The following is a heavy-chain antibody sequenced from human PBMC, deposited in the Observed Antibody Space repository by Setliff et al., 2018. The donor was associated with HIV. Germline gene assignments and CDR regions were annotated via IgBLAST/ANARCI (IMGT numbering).Heavy chain of an antibody. J-gene: IGHJ6*03. CDR2: INQDGSEK. Sequence: PGGSLRLSCAASGLALSGYAMTWVRQAPGKGLEWVANINQDGSEKYYVDSVKGRFTISRDSAKNSLYLQMNSLRAEDTAVYYCARDYLYYYYYYMDVWGRGTTVTVSS. CDR1: GLALSGYA. V-gene: IGHV3-7*01. CDR3: ARDYLYYYYYYMDV.